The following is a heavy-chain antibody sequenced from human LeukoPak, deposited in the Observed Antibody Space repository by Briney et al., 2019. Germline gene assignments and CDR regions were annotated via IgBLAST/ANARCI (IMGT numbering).Heavy chain of an antibody. CDR2: INPKSGRT. Sequence: ASVKVSCKASGYTFTSSDINWVRQATGQGLEWMGWINPKSGRTGYAKKFQDRVSMTMNTSISTAYMEVSSLRFDDTAVYYCARGRSGLAAAGTHDYWGQGTLITVSS. D-gene: IGHD6-13*01. CDR3: ARGRSGLAAAGTHDY. J-gene: IGHJ4*02. V-gene: IGHV1-8*01. CDR1: GYTFTSSD.